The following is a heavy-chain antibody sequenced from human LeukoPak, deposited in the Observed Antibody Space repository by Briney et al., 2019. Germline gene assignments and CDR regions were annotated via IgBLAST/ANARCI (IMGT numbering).Heavy chain of an antibody. J-gene: IGHJ4*02. D-gene: IGHD5-18*01. CDR1: GGSISSGDYY. CDR2: IYYSGST. V-gene: IGHV4-30-4*08. Sequence: SGTLALTCTVSGGSISSGDYYWSWIRQPPGKGLEWIGYIYYSGSTYYNPSLKSRVTISVDTSKNQFSLKLSSVTAADTAVYCCARDTYLDTAMVDYWGQGTLVTVSS. CDR3: ARDTYLDTAMVDY.